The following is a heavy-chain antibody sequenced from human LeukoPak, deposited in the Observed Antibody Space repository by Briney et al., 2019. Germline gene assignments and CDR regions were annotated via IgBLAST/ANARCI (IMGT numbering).Heavy chain of an antibody. Sequence: SETLSLTCTVSGGSIRSDFWSWIRQPPGKGLEWIGYVYYSGSTNYNPSLKSRVTISVDTSKNQFSLKLSSVTAADTAVYYCARHLSADAFDIWGQGTMVTVSS. J-gene: IGHJ3*02. D-gene: IGHD3-3*01. CDR2: VYYSGST. CDR1: GGSIRSDF. CDR3: ARHLSADAFDI. V-gene: IGHV4-59*08.